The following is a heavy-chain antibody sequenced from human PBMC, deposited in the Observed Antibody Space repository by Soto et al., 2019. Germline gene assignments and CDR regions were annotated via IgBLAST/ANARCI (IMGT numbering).Heavy chain of an antibody. CDR2: IDPSDSYT. CDR3: ARRQSSGRYYYYGMDV. CDR1: GYSFTSYW. D-gene: IGHD3-10*01. J-gene: IGHJ6*02. V-gene: IGHV5-10-1*01. Sequence: GESLKISCKGSGYSFTSYWISWVRQMPGKGLEWMGRIDPSDSYTNYSPSFQGHVTISADKSISTAYLQWSSLKASDTAMYYCARRQSSGRYYYYGMDVWGQGTTVTVFS.